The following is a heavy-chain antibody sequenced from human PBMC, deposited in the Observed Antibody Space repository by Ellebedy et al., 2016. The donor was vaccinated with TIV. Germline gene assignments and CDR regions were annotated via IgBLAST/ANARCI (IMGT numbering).Heavy chain of an antibody. Sequence: GESLKISCAASGLTFSSYAMHWVRQAPGKGLVWVSRINSDGSSTTYADSVKGRFTISRDNAKNSLYLQMNSLRAEDTAVYYCARDIGDSSGYWGQGTLVTVSS. D-gene: IGHD2-21*02. CDR2: INSDGSST. J-gene: IGHJ4*02. CDR3: ARDIGDSSGY. V-gene: IGHV3-74*01. CDR1: GLTFSSYA.